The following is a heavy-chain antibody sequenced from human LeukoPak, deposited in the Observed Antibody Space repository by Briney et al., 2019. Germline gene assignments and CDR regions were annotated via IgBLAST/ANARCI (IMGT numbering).Heavy chain of an antibody. CDR2: ISGSGGST. D-gene: IGHD2-15*01. J-gene: IGHJ5*02. V-gene: IGHV3-23*01. CDR3: AKDHRYCSGGTCYSGGNWFDP. Sequence: GGSLRLSCAASGFTFSNYAMSWVRQAPGKGLEWVSAISGSGGSTYYADSVKGRFTISRDNSKNTLYLQMNSLRAEDTAVYYCAKDHRYCSGGTCYSGGNWFDPWGQGTLVTVSS. CDR1: GFTFSNYA.